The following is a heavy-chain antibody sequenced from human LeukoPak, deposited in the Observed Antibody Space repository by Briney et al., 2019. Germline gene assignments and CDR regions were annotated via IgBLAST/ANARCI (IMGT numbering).Heavy chain of an antibody. CDR3: AKVRGYDFWSGYNWFDP. CDR2: ISGSGGST. Sequence: GGSLRLSCAASGFTFSSYAMSWVRQAPGKGLEWVSAISGSGGSTYYADSVKGRFTISRDNSKNTLYLQMNSLRAEDTAVYYCAKVRGYDFWSGYNWFDPWGQGTLVTVSS. J-gene: IGHJ5*02. CDR1: GFTFSSYA. D-gene: IGHD3-3*01. V-gene: IGHV3-23*01.